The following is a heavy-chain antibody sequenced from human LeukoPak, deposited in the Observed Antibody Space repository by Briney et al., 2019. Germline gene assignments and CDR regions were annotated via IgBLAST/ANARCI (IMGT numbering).Heavy chain of an antibody. D-gene: IGHD3-3*01. Sequence: SETLSLTCAGYGGSFSGYDWTWIRQPPGKGLEWIGDVNLGGSTNYTPSLKSRVTISVDTSKNQFSLKLSSVTAADTAVYYCARERRLWSGGYYGMDVWGQGTTVTVSS. V-gene: IGHV4-34*01. CDR1: GGSFSGYD. CDR2: VNLGGST. CDR3: ARERRLWSGGYYGMDV. J-gene: IGHJ6*02.